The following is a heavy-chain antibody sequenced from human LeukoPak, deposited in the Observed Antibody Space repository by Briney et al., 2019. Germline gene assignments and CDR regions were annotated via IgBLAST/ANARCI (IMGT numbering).Heavy chain of an antibody. CDR2: ISAYNGNT. Sequence: ASVKVSCKASGYTFTSYGISWVRQAPGQGLEWMGWISAYNGNTNYAQKLQSRVTMTTDTSTSTAYMELRSLRSDDTAVYYCARESLIVNAFDIWGQGTMVTVSS. D-gene: IGHD3-16*02. J-gene: IGHJ3*02. CDR3: ARESLIVNAFDI. V-gene: IGHV1-18*01. CDR1: GYTFTSYG.